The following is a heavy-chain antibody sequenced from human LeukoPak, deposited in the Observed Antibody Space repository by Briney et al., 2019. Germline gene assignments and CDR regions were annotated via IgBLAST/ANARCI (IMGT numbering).Heavy chain of an antibody. V-gene: IGHV1-3*01. CDR2: INAGNGNT. Sequence: ALVKVSCKASGYTFTTYAMHWVRQAPGQRLEWMGWINAGNGNTKYSQKFQGRVTITRDTSASTAYMELSSLRSEDTAVYYCARVGSYGDPFDYWGQGTLVTVS. J-gene: IGHJ4*02. CDR1: GYTFTTYA. CDR3: ARVGSYGDPFDY. D-gene: IGHD4-17*01.